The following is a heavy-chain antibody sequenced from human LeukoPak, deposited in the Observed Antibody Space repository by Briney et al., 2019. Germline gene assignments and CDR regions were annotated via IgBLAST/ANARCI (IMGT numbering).Heavy chain of an antibody. CDR3: ARHGSGTPLALDP. V-gene: IGHV4-59*08. CDR1: VGSISSYY. CDR2: VYYSGST. J-gene: IGHJ5*02. D-gene: IGHD3-10*01. Sequence: SETLSLTCTVSVGSISSYYWSWIRQPPGKGLEWLGYVYYSGSTNYNPSLKSRVTISLGTSKNQFSLKLSSVTAADTAVYYCARHGSGTPLALDPWGQGTLVTVSS.